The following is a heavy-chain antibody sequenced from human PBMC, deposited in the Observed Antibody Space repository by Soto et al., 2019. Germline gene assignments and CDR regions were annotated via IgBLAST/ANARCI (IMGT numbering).Heavy chain of an antibody. J-gene: IGHJ6*02. D-gene: IGHD6-6*01. CDR1: GGSISSSSYY. Sequence: SETLSLTCTVSGGSISSSSYYWGWIRQPPGKGLEWIGSIYYSGSTYYNPSLKSRVTISVDTSKNQFSLKLSSVTAADTAVYYCARRPEEYSSSSDAYYYYGMDVWGQGTTVTVSS. CDR2: IYYSGST. V-gene: IGHV4-39*01. CDR3: ARRPEEYSSSSDAYYYYGMDV.